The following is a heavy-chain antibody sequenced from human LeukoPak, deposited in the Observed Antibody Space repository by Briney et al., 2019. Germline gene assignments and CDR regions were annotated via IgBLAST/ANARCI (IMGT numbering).Heavy chain of an antibody. D-gene: IGHD2-21*01. Sequence: ASVKVSCQASGYTFTTFGISWVRQAPGRGLEWMGYISGRSDDINFAQNFQDRLTMTTDTSTSTAYMELSSLRSEDTAVYYCAFEGGDLKRFDYWGQGTLVTVSS. J-gene: IGHJ4*02. CDR3: AFEGGDLKRFDY. CDR1: GYTFTTFG. V-gene: IGHV1-18*01. CDR2: ISGRSDDI.